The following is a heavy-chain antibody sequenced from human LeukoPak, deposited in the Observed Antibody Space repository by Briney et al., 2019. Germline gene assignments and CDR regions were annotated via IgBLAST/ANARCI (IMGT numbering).Heavy chain of an antibody. D-gene: IGHD3-16*01. V-gene: IGHV3-43D*03. Sequence: GGSLRLSCAASGFTFDDYAMHWVRQAPGKGLEWVSLITWDGDSTYYADSVKGRITISRDNSMSTLYLQMNSLRAEDTAVYYCAKVRWGSDNALDSWGQGTLVTGSS. CDR2: ITWDGDST. J-gene: IGHJ4*02. CDR3: AKVRWGSDNALDS. CDR1: GFTFDDYA.